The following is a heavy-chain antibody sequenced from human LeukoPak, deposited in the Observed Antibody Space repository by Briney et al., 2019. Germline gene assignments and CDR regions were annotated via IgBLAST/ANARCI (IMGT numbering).Heavy chain of an antibody. CDR3: ARVGYSYGYAFDI. V-gene: IGHV4-59*01. J-gene: IGHJ3*02. Sequence: SETLSLTCTVSGGSISSYYRSWIRQPPGKGLEWIGYIYYSGSTNYNPTLKGRVTISVDTSKNQFSLKLSSVTAADTAVYYCARVGYSYGYAFDIWGQGTMVTVSS. CDR2: IYYSGST. CDR1: GGSISSYY. D-gene: IGHD5-18*01.